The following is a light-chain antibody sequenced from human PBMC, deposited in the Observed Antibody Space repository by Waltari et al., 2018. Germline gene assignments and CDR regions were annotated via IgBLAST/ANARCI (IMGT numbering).Light chain of an antibody. CDR3: TSHTSRGTWV. J-gene: IGLJ3*02. V-gene: IGLV2-14*01. CDR2: EFS. Sequence: QSALTQPASVSGSPGQSITISCTGTRSDVGYSNYVSCYQHLPGKVPRVFISEFSIRPSGVSNRFSASKSGNTASLTISGLQAEDEADYYCTSHTSRGTWVFGGGTKVTVL. CDR1: RSDVGYSNY.